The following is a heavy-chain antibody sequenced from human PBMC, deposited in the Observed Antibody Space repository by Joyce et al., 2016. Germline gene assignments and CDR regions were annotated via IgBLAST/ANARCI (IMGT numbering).Heavy chain of an antibody. D-gene: IGHD2-8*02. CDR3: ARGDLLD. Sequence: QVQVVQSGAEVKKPGPSVKVSYRASGYPFTDYSIHWVRQAPGQGLECMGRINPKSGDTNYAQNFQGRVTMTRDTSINTAYMELSSLRSDDTAVYYCARGDLLDWGQGTLVTVSS. V-gene: IGHV1-2*06. CDR2: INPKSGDT. J-gene: IGHJ4*02. CDR1: GYPFTDYS.